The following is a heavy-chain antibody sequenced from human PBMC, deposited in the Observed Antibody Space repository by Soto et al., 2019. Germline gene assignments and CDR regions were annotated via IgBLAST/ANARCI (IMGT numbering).Heavy chain of an antibody. V-gene: IGHV2-26*01. J-gene: IGHJ4*02. Sequence: SCPTLVNPTETVTLTCTVSGFSLSNARMGVSWIRQPPGKALEWLAHIFSNDEKSYSTSLKSRLTISKDTSKSQVVLTMTNMDPVDTATYYCARIKPTYYYDSSGYYPDYWGQGTLVTVS. CDR1: GFSLSNARMG. D-gene: IGHD3-22*01. CDR3: ARIKPTYYYDSSGYYPDY. CDR2: IFSNDEK.